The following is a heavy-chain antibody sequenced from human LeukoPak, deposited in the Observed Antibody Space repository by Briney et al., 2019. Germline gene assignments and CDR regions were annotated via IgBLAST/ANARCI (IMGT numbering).Heavy chain of an antibody. CDR3: ATSYYYYDSSGYYYFRYFDY. D-gene: IGHD3-22*01. J-gene: IGHJ4*02. CDR2: FDPEDGET. CDR1: GYTLTELS. Sequence: ASVKVSCKVSGYTLTELSMHWVRQAPGKGLEWMGGFDPEDGETIYAQKFQGRVTMTEDTSTDTAYMELSSLRSEDTAVYYCATSYYYYDSSGYYYFRYFDYWGQGTLVTVSS. V-gene: IGHV1-24*01.